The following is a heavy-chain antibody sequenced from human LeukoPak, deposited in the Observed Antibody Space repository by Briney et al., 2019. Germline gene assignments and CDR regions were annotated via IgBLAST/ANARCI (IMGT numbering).Heavy chain of an antibody. J-gene: IGHJ6*03. D-gene: IGHD2-2*01. Sequence: RSQTLSLTCTVSGGSISSGGYYWSWIRQHPGKGLEWIGYIYYSGSTYYNPSLKSRVTISVDTSKNQFSLKLSSVTAVDTAVYSGARGLGGYCSSTSCYYYYYMDVWGKGTTVTVSS. CDR3: ARGLGGYCSSTSCYYYYYMDV. V-gene: IGHV4-31*03. CDR1: GGSISSGGYY. CDR2: IYYSGST.